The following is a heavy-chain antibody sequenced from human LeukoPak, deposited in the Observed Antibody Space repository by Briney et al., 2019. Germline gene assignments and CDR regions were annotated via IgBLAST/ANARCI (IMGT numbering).Heavy chain of an antibody. Sequence: SETLSLTCTVSGGSVSSGSYYWSWIRQPPGKGLEWIGEINHSGSTNYNPSLKSRVTISVDTSKNQFSLKLSSVTAADTAVYYCARRSGYSYFQHWGQGTLVTVSS. CDR3: ARRSGYSYFQH. CDR1: GGSVSSGSYY. V-gene: IGHV4-61*01. J-gene: IGHJ1*01. D-gene: IGHD3-3*01. CDR2: INHSGST.